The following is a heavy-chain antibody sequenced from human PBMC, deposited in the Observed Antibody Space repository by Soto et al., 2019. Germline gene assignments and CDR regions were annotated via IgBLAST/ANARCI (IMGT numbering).Heavy chain of an antibody. V-gene: IGHV4-38-2*01. Sequence: SETRSLTCAVSGYSISRGSYWGWLRQPPGKRLEWIGSIYHGGSTYYNRSLNSRVSLSMDMTTNHVSLILNSVTGAHPAIYDRARVAPLFPYSYESSPYTVENWIDPWGQGTLVTVSS. CDR2: IYHGGST. D-gene: IGHD3-22*01. CDR1: GYSISRGSY. J-gene: IGHJ5*02. CDR3: ARVAPLFPYSYESSPYTVENWIDP.